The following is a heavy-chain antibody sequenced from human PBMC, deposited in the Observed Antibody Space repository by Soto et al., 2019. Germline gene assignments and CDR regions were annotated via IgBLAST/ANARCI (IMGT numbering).Heavy chain of an antibody. CDR3: ALLRTGTTSNWFDP. J-gene: IGHJ5*02. CDR1: GYTFTGYY. V-gene: IGHV1-2*04. D-gene: IGHD1-1*01. CDR2: INPNSGGT. Sequence: WASVKVSCKASGYTFTGYYMHWVRQAPGQGLEWMGWINPNSGGTNYAQKFQGWVTMTRDTSISTAYMELSRLRSDDTAVYYCALLRTGTTSNWFDPWGQGTLVTVSS.